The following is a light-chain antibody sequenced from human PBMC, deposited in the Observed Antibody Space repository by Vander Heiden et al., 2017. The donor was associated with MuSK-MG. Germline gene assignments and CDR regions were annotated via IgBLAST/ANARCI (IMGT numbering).Light chain of an antibody. J-gene: IGKJ1*01. CDR2: GAI. CDR3: QQDNNWPPGT. V-gene: IGKV3-15*01. CDR1: QSVSSN. Sequence: EIVMTQSPATLSVSPGERATLSCRASQSVSSNIAWQQQTGVQAPRLLIYGAITRATGIPGRFSGSEYGTWFTLTSSLLQSEASAVYCCQQDNNWPPGTFGQGTKVEIK.